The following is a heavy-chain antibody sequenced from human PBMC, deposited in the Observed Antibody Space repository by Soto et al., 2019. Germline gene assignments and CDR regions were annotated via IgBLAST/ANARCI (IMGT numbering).Heavy chain of an antibody. Sequence: EVQLVESGGGLVKPGGSLKLSCPAPSFPFSNAWMTWFRQVPGKGLEWFGRIKSKTDGGTIDYAAPVKGRFTISRDDSKNTLFLQMNSLKTEDTAMYYCTTIGSSWGAWGQGTLVTVSS. CDR3: TTIGSSWGA. V-gene: IGHV3-15*07. D-gene: IGHD6-13*01. CDR2: IKSKTDGGTI. J-gene: IGHJ1*01. CDR1: SFPFSNAW.